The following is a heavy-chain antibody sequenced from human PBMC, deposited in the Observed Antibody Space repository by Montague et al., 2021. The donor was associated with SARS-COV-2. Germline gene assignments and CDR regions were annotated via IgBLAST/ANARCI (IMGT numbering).Heavy chain of an antibody. D-gene: IGHD2-15*01. CDR1: GGSISSFY. CDR2: ISNSGGT. V-gene: IGHV4-59*08. J-gene: IGHJ4*02. CDR3: ARHSSATLPSVY. Sequence: SETLSLTCTVSGGSISSFYWSWFRQPPGKGLEWIGYISNSGGTNYNPSLTSRVTMSVNTSKNQFSLKLNSVTAADTAVYYCARHSSATLPSVYWGQGTLVTVSS.